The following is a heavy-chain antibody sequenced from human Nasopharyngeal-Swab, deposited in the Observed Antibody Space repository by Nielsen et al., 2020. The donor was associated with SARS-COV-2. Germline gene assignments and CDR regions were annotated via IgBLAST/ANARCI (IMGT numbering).Heavy chain of an antibody. CDR3: AKVKGSSGFNAFDI. Sequence: GESLKISCAASGFTFSSYAMSWVRQAPGKGLEWVSAISGSGGSTYYADSVKGRFTISRDNSKNTLYLQMNSLRAEDTAVYYCAKVKGSSGFNAFDIWGQGTMVTVSS. J-gene: IGHJ3*02. CDR2: ISGSGGST. D-gene: IGHD6-19*01. CDR1: GFTFSSYA. V-gene: IGHV3-23*01.